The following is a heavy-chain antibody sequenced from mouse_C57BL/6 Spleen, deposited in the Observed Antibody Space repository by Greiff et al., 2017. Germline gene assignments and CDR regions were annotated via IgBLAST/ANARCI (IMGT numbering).Heavy chain of an antibody. Sequence: EVQVVESVGGLVKPGGSLKLSCAASGFTFSSYAMSWVRQTPDKRLEWVATISDGGSYTYYPDNVKGRFTIARDNAKNNLYLQMSHRKSEDTAMYYCAREGRSKDNAMDYWGQGTSVTGSA. J-gene: IGHJ4*01. CDR1: GFTFSSYA. V-gene: IGHV5-4*01. CDR2: ISDGGSYT. CDR3: AREGRSKDNAMDY. D-gene: IGHD1-1*01.